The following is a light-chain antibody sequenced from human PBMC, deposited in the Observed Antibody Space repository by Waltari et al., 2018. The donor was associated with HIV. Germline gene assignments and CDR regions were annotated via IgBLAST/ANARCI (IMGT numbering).Light chain of an antibody. J-gene: IGKJ2*01. CDR2: GIS. CDR3: QEYNNWPPRYT. Sequence: EIVMTQSPATLSVSPGERATLSCRAIQSISNTLAWYQQKPGQAPRLLIFGISTRATGIPARFSGSGSGTEFTLTISSLQSEDFAVYYCQEYNNWPPRYTFGQGTKLEIK. CDR1: QSISNT. V-gene: IGKV3-15*01.